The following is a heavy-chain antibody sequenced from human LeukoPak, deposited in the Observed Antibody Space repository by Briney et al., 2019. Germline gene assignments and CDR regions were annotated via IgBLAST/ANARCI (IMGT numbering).Heavy chain of an antibody. CDR2: ISGSGGST. V-gene: IGHV3-23*01. CDR1: GFTFSSYA. CDR3: AKGAGRSSGYLDYYGMDV. D-gene: IGHD3-22*01. J-gene: IGHJ6*02. Sequence: GGSLRLSCAASGFTFSSYAMNWVRQAPGKGLEWVSAISGSGGSTYYADSVKGRFTISRDNSKNTLYLQMNSLRAEDTAIYYCAKGAGRSSGYLDYYGMDVWGQGTTVTVSS.